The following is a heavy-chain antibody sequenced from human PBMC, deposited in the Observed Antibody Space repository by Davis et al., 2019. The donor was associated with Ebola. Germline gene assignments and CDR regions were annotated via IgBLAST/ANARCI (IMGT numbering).Heavy chain of an antibody. CDR3: AATRYKSGWYPDY. CDR2: ITSSSSII. D-gene: IGHD6-19*01. V-gene: IGHV3-48*02. CDR1: GFSFRTYS. J-gene: IGHJ4*02. Sequence: GESLKISCAASGFSFRTYSMHWVRQAPGKGLEGISYITSSSSIIYYADSVKGRLTISRDNAKNSLYLQMNSLRDEDTAVYYCAATRYKSGWYPDYWGQGTLVTVSS.